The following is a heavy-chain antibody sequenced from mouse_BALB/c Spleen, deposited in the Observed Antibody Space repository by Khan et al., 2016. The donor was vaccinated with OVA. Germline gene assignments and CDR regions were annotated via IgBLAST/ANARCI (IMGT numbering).Heavy chain of an antibody. CDR1: GFSLTGYG. V-gene: IGHV2-6-7*01. CDR2: IWGDGST. D-gene: IGHD2-10*01. Sequence: QVQLKESGPGLVAPSQSLSITCTVSGFSLTGYGVNWVRQPPGKGLEWLGMIWGDGSTDSNSALKSRLSISKDNSKSQIFLKINSLQTDDTARYYCARAYYGNYREAMDYWGQGTSVTVSS. J-gene: IGHJ4*01. CDR3: ARAYYGNYREAMDY.